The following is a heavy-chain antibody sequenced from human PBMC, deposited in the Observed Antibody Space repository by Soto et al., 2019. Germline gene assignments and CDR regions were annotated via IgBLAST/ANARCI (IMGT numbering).Heavy chain of an antibody. Sequence: SETLSLTCAVYGGSFSGYYWSWIRQPPGKGLEWIGEINHSGSTNYNPSLKSRVTISVDTSKNQFSLKLSSVAAADTAVYYCARDRTSLRYYYGMDVWGQGTTVTVSS. CDR1: GGSFSGYY. CDR3: ARDRTSLRYYYGMDV. D-gene: IGHD1-7*01. CDR2: INHSGST. J-gene: IGHJ6*02. V-gene: IGHV4-34*01.